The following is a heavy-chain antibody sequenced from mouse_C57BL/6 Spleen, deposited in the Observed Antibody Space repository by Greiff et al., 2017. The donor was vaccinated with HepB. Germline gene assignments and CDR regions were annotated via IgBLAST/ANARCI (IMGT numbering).Heavy chain of an antibody. J-gene: IGHJ3*01. CDR3: ARQYYGSRGFAY. Sequence: VQLQQSGPELVKPGASVKISCKASGYSFTSYYIHWVKQRPGQGLEWIGWIYPGSGNTKYNEKFKGKATLTADTSSSTAYMQLSSLTSEDSAVDYCARQYYGSRGFAYWGQGTLVTVSA. D-gene: IGHD1-1*01. V-gene: IGHV1-66*01. CDR1: GYSFTSYY. CDR2: IYPGSGNT.